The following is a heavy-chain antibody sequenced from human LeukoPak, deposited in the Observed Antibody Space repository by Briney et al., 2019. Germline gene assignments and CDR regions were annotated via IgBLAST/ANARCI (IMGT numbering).Heavy chain of an antibody. CDR1: GFTVSSNY. D-gene: IGHD6-6*01. CDR3: ARGIYISSSLYWFDP. J-gene: IGHJ5*02. CDR2: IYSGGST. V-gene: IGHV3-66*01. Sequence: GGSLRLSCAASGFTVSSNYMSWVRQAPGKGLEWVSVIYSGGSTYYADSVKGRFTVSRDNSKNTLYLQMNSLRAEDTAVYYCARGIYISSSLYWFDPWGQGTLVTVSS.